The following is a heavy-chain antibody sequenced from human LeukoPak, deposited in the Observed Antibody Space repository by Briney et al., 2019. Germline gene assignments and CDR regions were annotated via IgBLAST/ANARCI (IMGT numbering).Heavy chain of an antibody. CDR1: GFSFSIYA. V-gene: IGHV3-23*01. D-gene: IGHD5/OR15-5a*01. Sequence: GGSLRLSCAASGFSFSIYAMNWVRHAPGKGLEWVSLIIGNGRTIRYADSVKGRFTISRDNAKNILYMQMNRLRAEETAVYFCAKGLTPDALYELDCWGQGALVTVSS. J-gene: IGHJ4*02. CDR3: AKGLTPDALYELDC. CDR2: IIGNGRTI.